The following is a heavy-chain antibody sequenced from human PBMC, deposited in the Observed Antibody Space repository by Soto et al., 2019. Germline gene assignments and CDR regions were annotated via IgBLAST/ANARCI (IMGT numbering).Heavy chain of an antibody. CDR3: ARLGFPGSILFDS. Sequence: GESLKISCEVSGYNFTTYWLGWVRQMPGKGLEWMGNIHPSDSDTSYRPSLQGQVTFSVDKSITTAYLQWSTLKASDTAIYFCARLGFPGSILFDSWGQGTLVTVSS. J-gene: IGHJ4*02. D-gene: IGHD2-2*02. CDR2: IHPSDSDT. V-gene: IGHV5-51*01. CDR1: GYNFTTYW.